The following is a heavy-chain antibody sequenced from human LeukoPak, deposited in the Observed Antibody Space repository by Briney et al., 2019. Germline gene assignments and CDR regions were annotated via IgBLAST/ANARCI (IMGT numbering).Heavy chain of an antibody. Sequence: GGSLRLSCAASGFTFSNYWMGWVRQAPGKGLEGVANIKTDGYDKYYADSLKGRFTISRDNAKSSLYLQMDSLRAEDTAVYYCARALYNHGWFPDYFDSWGQGTLVTVSS. D-gene: IGHD1-14*01. J-gene: IGHJ4*02. CDR3: ARALYNHGWFPDYFDS. CDR2: IKTDGYDK. CDR1: GFTFSNYW. V-gene: IGHV3-7*01.